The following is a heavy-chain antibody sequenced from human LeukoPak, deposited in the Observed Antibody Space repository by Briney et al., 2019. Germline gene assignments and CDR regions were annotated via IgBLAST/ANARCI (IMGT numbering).Heavy chain of an antibody. CDR3: ARSDLLDY. CDR1: GFTFSSYE. Sequence: GGSLRLSCAASGFTFSSYEMNWVRQAPGKGLEWVSYISGYGRTIYYAVSVKGRFTVSRDNAQNSLSLLMNSLRAEDTAVYYCARSDLLDYWGQGTLVTVSS. V-gene: IGHV3-48*03. D-gene: IGHD2-21*02. CDR2: ISGYGRTI. J-gene: IGHJ4*02.